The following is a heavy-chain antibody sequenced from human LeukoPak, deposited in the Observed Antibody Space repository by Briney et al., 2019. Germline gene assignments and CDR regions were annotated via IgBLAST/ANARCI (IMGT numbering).Heavy chain of an antibody. CDR2: ISGSGDST. CDR3: AKEDIAVAGTSPCDY. CDR1: GFTLRSYV. V-gene: IGHV3-23*01. J-gene: IGHJ4*02. D-gene: IGHD6-19*01. Sequence: GGSLRLSCVASGFTLRSYVMNWVRQTPGKGLEWVSSISGSGDSTFYADSVKGRFTISRDNSKNTLYLQMNSLRAEDTAVYYCAKEDIAVAGTSPCDYWGRGTLVTVSS.